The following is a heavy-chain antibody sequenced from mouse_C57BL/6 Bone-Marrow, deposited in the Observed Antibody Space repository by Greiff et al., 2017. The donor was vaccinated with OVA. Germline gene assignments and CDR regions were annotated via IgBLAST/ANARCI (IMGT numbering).Heavy chain of an antibody. CDR3: ARHGIYYEIAY. V-gene: IGHV5-12*02. CDR1: GFTFSDYY. J-gene: IGHJ3*01. D-gene: IGHD2-4*01. CDR2: ISNGGGST. Sequence: EVMLVESGGGLVQPGGSLKLSCATSGFTFSDYYMYWVRQTPEKRLEWVAYISNGGGSTYYPDTVKVRFTISRDNAKNTLYLQMSRLKSEDTAMYYCARHGIYYEIAYWGQGTLVTVSA.